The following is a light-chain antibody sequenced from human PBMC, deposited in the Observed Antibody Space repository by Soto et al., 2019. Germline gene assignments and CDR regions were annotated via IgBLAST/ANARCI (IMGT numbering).Light chain of an antibody. CDR1: ISDVGSSGP. CDR2: EGS. J-gene: IGLJ1*01. Sequence: QSTLTQPASVSGSPGQSITISCSGSISDVGSSGPVSWYQHHPGQVPKLIIYEGSRRPSGVSSRFSGSKTGNTASLTITGLQAEDEANYYCCSYVGARTYVFGTGTKVTVL. V-gene: IGLV2-23*01. CDR3: CSYVGARTYV.